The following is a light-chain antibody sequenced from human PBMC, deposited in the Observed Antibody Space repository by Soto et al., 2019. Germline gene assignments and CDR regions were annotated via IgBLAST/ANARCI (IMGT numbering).Light chain of an antibody. CDR3: QHYNNWPPWT. V-gene: IGKV3-15*01. Sequence: EIVMTQSPATLSVSPGERATLSCRASQSVSSNLAWYQQKPGQAPRLLIYGASTRATGIPARFIGSGSGTEFTLTISSLQSVDFAVYYCQHYNNWPPWTFGQGTKVEIK. J-gene: IGKJ1*01. CDR2: GAS. CDR1: QSVSSN.